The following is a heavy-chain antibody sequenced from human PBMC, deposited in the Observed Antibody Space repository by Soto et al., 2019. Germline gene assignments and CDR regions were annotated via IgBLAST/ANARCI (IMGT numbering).Heavy chain of an antibody. CDR1: GGSISSGGYY. CDR2: IYYSGST. V-gene: IGHV4-31*03. D-gene: IGHD3-22*01. J-gene: IGHJ3*02. CDR3: ARGGRITMIVVADAFDI. Sequence: PSETLSLTCTVSGGSISSGGYYWSWIRQHPGKGLEWIGYIYYSGSTYYNPSLKSRVTISVDTSKNQFSLKLSSVTAADTAVYYCARGGRITMIVVADAFDIWGQGTMVTVSS.